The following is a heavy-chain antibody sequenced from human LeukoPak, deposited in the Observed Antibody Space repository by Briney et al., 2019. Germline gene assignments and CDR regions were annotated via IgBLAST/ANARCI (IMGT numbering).Heavy chain of an antibody. J-gene: IGHJ6*03. Sequence: GGSLRLSCAASGFTFSSYSMNWVRQAPGKGLEWVSSISSSSSYIYYADSVKGRFTLSRDNAKNSLYLQMNRLRAEDTAVYYCARDGCIIAKTGGYYYMDVWGKGTTVTVSS. CDR2: ISSSSSYI. V-gene: IGHV3-21*01. D-gene: IGHD3-10*01. CDR1: GFTFSSYS. CDR3: ARDGCIIAKTGGYYYMDV.